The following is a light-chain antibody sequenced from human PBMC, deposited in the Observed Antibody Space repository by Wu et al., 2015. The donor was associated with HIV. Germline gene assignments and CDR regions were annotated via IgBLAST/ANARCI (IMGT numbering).Light chain of an antibody. V-gene: IGKV3-20*01. CDR1: QDVSSTY. Sequence: EIVLTQSPGTLSLSPGERATLSCRATQDVSSTYLGWYQQKPGQAPRLLIYGVSSRATGIPDRFSGSGSGTDFTLTISRLEPEDFAVYYCQQYGSSSWTFGQGTKVEIK. CDR3: QQYGSSSWT. J-gene: IGKJ1*01. CDR2: GVS.